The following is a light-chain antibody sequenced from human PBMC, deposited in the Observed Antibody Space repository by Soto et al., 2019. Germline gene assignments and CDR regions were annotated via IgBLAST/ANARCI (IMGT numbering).Light chain of an antibody. CDR3: SSYAGSNSPYV. J-gene: IGLJ1*01. Sequence: QSLLTHPPPASCSPGHSLTIACTGNISYVSYYNYVSWYQQPPVKAPKLLIYDVSKRPSGVPDRFSGSKSGNTASLKVSGLQAEDGGDYYCSSYAGSNSPYVFGSGTKVPV. CDR2: DVS. CDR1: ISYVSYYNY. V-gene: IGLV2-8*01.